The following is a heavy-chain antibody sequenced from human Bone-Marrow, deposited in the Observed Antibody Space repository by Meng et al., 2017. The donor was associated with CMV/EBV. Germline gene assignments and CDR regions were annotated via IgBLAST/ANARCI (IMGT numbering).Heavy chain of an antibody. V-gene: IGHV3-23*01. D-gene: IGHD7-27*01. CDR2: ISGSGGST. CDR1: GFTFSSYA. CDR3: ARANGGTTGYFDY. Sequence: GESLKISCAASGFTFSSYAMSWVRQAPGKGLEWVSAISGSGGSTYYADSVKGRFAISRDNSKNTLYLQMNSLRAEDTAVYYCARANGGTTGYFDYWGQGTLVTVSS. J-gene: IGHJ4*02.